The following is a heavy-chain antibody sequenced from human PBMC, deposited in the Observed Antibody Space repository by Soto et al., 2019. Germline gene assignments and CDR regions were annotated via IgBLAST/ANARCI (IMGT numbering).Heavy chain of an antibody. Sequence: GGSLRLSCAASGFTFSSYWMSWVRQAPGKGLEWVAKIKQDGSEKYYIDSVKGRFTISRDNAKNSLYLQMNSLRAEDTAVYYCARDQNYYDSSGYSPVLFDAFDIWGQGTMVTVSS. CDR2: IKQDGSEK. D-gene: IGHD3-22*01. CDR1: GFTFSSYW. CDR3: ARDQNYYDSSGYSPVLFDAFDI. V-gene: IGHV3-7*05. J-gene: IGHJ3*02.